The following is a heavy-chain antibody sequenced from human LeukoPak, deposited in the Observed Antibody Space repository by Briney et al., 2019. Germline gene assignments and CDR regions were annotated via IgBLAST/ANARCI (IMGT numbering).Heavy chain of an antibody. D-gene: IGHD6-6*01. CDR3: AREEDSSTIRSSHGMDV. Sequence: PGGSLRLSCAASGFTFSSYAMSWVRQAPGKGLEWVSAISGSGGSTYYADSVKGRFTISRDNAKNSLYLQMNNLRAEDTAVYYCAREEDSSTIRSSHGMDVWGQGTTVTVSS. V-gene: IGHV3-23*01. J-gene: IGHJ6*02. CDR1: GFTFSSYA. CDR2: ISGSGGST.